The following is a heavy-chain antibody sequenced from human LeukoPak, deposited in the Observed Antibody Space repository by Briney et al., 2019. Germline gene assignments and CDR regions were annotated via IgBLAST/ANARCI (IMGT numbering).Heavy chain of an antibody. J-gene: IGHJ4*02. CDR3: ACLQWLVHDRYYDY. Sequence: ASVKVSCKPSGYTFTSYGISWGRQAPGEGLEWMVGISAYNGDTNYAQTLQGRVTMTTDTSTSRAYKELRSLRSDDTAGYYCACLQWLVHDRYYDYWGQGTLVTVSS. CDR2: ISAYNGDT. D-gene: IGHD6-19*01. CDR1: GYTFTSYG. V-gene: IGHV1-18*01.